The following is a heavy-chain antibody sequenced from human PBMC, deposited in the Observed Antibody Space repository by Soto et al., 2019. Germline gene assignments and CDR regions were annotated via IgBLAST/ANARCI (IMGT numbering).Heavy chain of an antibody. CDR3: ARGNWNQPYDY. CDR2: INPNNGDT. CDR1: GYTFTGYF. V-gene: IGHV1-2*04. D-gene: IGHD1-20*01. J-gene: IGHJ4*02. Sequence: QVQLVQSGAEVKKPGASVKVSCKASGYTFTGYFLHWVRQAPGQGLEWMGWINPNNGDTHYAQKFQDWVTMTRDTFISTAYMELTRLRSGDTAVYYCARGNWNQPYDYWGQGTLVTVSS.